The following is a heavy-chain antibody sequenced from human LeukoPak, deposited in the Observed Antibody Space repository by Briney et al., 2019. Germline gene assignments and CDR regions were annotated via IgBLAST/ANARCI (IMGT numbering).Heavy chain of an antibody. CDR3: ARPTGYGSIDY. J-gene: IGHJ4*02. D-gene: IGHD4-17*01. V-gene: IGHV3-21*06. Sequence: GGSLRLSCAASGFTFSTYSMNWIRQAPGKGLEWVSSIDSSSSYMYYADSMKGRFTISRDSAKNSLHLQMNSLRAEDTAVYYCARPTGYGSIDYWGQGALVSVSS. CDR1: GFTFSTYS. CDR2: IDSSSSYM.